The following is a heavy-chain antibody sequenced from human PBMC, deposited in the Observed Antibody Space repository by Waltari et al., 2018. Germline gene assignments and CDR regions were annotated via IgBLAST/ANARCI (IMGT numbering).Heavy chain of an antibody. CDR1: GGPTSSRRYY. CDR3: ARGFSGYSYGTWY. J-gene: IGHJ4*02. CDR2: IYYSGST. D-gene: IGHD5-18*01. V-gene: IGHV4-39*07. Sequence: QLQMQESGPGLVKPSETLSLTCTVSGGPTSSRRYYCGWIRQPPGKGLEWIGSIYYSGSTYYNPSLKSRVTISVDTSKNQFSLKLSSVTAADTAVYYCARGFSGYSYGTWYLGQGTLVTVSS.